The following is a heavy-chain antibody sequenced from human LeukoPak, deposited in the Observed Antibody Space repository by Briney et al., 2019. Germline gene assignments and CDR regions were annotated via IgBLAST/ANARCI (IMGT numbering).Heavy chain of an antibody. CDR1: GGSVSSGSYY. CDR2: IYYRGST. Sequence: SETLPLTCTVSGGSVSSGSYYWSWIRQPPGKGLEWIGYIYYRGSTNYNPSLKSRVTISVDTSKNQFSLKLSSVTAADTAVYYCARDSPTTGYSSGWYEHDAFDIWGKGTRVPFSS. J-gene: IGHJ3*02. D-gene: IGHD6-19*01. V-gene: IGHV4-61*01. CDR3: ARDSPTTGYSSGWYEHDAFDI.